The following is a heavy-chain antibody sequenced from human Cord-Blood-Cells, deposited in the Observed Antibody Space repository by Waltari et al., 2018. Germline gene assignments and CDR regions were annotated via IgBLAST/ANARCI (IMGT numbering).Heavy chain of an antibody. J-gene: IGHJ4*02. Sequence: EVQLLESGGGLVQPGGSLRLSCSASGFTFSSYAMSWVRQAPGKGLEWVSAISGRGGSTYYADSVKGRFTISRDNSKNTLYLQMNSLRAEDTAVYYCAEGPSHGDGNWGQGTLVTVSS. CDR2: ISGRGGST. D-gene: IGHD1-26*01. CDR3: AEGPSHGDGN. CDR1: GFTFSSYA. V-gene: IGHV3-23*01.